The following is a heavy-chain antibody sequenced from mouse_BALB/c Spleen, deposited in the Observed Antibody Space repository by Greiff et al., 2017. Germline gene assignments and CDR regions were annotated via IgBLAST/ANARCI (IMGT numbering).Heavy chain of an antibody. J-gene: IGHJ3*01. CDR1: GFTFSSFG. CDR3: ARGTAPTAWFAY. CDR2: ISSGSSTI. Sequence: EVKLMESGGGLVQPGGSRKLSCAASGFTFSSFGMHWVRQAPEKGLEWVAYISSGSSTIYYADTVKGRFTISRDNPKNTLFLQMTSLRSEDTAMYYFARGTAPTAWFAYWGQGTLVTVSA. D-gene: IGHD1-2*01. V-gene: IGHV5-17*02.